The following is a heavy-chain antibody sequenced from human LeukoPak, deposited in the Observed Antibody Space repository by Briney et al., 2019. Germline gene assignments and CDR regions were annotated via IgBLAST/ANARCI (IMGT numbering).Heavy chain of an antibody. CDR2: IWHDGFNK. Sequence: GKSLRLSCAASGSSPNNYAMHWVRQAPGKGLEWVAVIWHDGFNKFYADFLKGRFTISRDFSKDTVYLQMSGLTVEDTAVYYCAKAGQRSYAEAFDSWGQGTLVTVSS. D-gene: IGHD3-16*01. J-gene: IGHJ4*02. CDR3: AKAGQRSYAEAFDS. V-gene: IGHV3-33*06. CDR1: GSSPNNYA.